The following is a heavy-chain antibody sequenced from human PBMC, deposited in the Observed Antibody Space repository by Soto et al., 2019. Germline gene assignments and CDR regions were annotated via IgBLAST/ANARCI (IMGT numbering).Heavy chain of an antibody. Sequence: QVQLVQSGAEVKKPGASVKVSCKASGYTFTGYYMHWVRQAPGQGLEWMGWINPNSGGTNYAQKFQGRVTMTRDTSISTAYMELSRLRSDDTAVYYCARARSKDIAVAALDYWGQGTLVTVSS. D-gene: IGHD6-19*01. V-gene: IGHV1-2*02. CDR3: ARARSKDIAVAALDY. CDR1: GYTFTGYY. CDR2: INPNSGGT. J-gene: IGHJ4*02.